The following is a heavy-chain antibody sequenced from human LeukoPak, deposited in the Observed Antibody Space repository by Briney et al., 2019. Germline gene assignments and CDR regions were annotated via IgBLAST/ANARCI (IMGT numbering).Heavy chain of an antibody. CDR1: GGSISSSGYY. CDR2: IYYSGTT. Sequence: SETLSLTCTLSGGSISSSGYYWGWLRQPPGKGLEWVGSIYYSGTTYYNPSLKSRVTISVDTSKNQFSLKLSSVTAADTAVYYCARGRSVFVPHSRRVQGGNPKSPYYFDYWGQGTLVTVSS. V-gene: IGHV4-39*07. CDR3: ARGRSVFVPHSRRVQGGNPKSPYYFDY. J-gene: IGHJ4*02. D-gene: IGHD5/OR15-5a*01.